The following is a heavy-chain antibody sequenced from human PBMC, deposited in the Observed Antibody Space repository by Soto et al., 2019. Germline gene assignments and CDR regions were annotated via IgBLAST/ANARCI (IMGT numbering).Heavy chain of an antibody. Sequence: DVQLLESGGGLVQPGGSLRLSCAASGFSFSSYAMVWVRQAPGKGLEWVAVISARGGSSYFADSLKGRFTLSRDNSKNVLSLEMNSLRAEDPDIYFCAKGSIEYSASVDNWGQGTLVVVSS. CDR3: AKGSIEYSASVDN. CDR1: GFSFSSYA. V-gene: IGHV3-23*01. J-gene: IGHJ4*02. CDR2: ISARGGSS. D-gene: IGHD5-12*01.